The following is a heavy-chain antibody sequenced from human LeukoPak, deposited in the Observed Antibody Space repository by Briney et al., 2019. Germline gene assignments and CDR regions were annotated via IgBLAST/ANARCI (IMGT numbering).Heavy chain of an antibody. CDR3: VRAPGSGGFDS. J-gene: IGHJ4*02. V-gene: IGHV3-13*01. CDR1: GFXLSGYD. D-gene: IGHD6-19*01. Sequence: PGGSLRLSCATSGFXLSGYDIHWVRQLTGKGLEWVSSIGNVADTYYSGSVKGRFVISRDNARNSVFLQMNSLRAEDTAVYYCVRAPGSGGFDSWGQGAQVTVSS. CDR2: IGNVADT.